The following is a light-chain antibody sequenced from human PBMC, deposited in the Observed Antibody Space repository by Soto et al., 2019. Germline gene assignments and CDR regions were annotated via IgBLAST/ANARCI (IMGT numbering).Light chain of an antibody. CDR3: SSYTSSSTL. J-gene: IGLJ1*01. Sequence: QSVLTQPASVSGSPGQSITISCTGTSSGVGGYNYVSWYQQHPGKAPKLMIYAVTDRPSGVSSRFSGSKSGNTASLTISGLQAEDEADYYCSSYTSSSTLFGTGTKVTVL. V-gene: IGLV2-14*01. CDR1: SSGVGGYNY. CDR2: AVT.